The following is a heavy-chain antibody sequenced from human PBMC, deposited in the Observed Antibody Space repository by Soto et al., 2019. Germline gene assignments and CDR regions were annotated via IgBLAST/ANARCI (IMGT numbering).Heavy chain of an antibody. J-gene: IGHJ4*02. CDR1: GGSISSGGYY. Sequence: QVQLQESGPGLVKPSQTLSLTCTVSGGSISSGGYYWSWIRQHPGKGLEWIGYIYYSGSTYYNPSLKSRVTISVDTSKNQFSLKLSSVTAAVTAVDYSARATVTTGYFDYWGQGTLVTVSS. D-gene: IGHD4-17*01. V-gene: IGHV4-31*03. CDR3: ARATVTTGYFDY. CDR2: IYYSGST.